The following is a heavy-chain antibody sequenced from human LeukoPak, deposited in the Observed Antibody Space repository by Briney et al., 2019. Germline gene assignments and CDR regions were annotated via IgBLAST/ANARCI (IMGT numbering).Heavy chain of an antibody. Sequence: PGGSLRLSCAASESIVSGNYMTWVRQAPGKGLEWLSVIYTGGSTYYADSVKGRFTISRDNSKNTLYLQMNSLRAEDTAVYYCAKDSSGWYFSSDYWGQGTLVTVSS. J-gene: IGHJ4*02. V-gene: IGHV3-53*01. D-gene: IGHD6-19*01. CDR3: AKDSSGWYFSSDY. CDR1: ESIVSGNY. CDR2: IYTGGST.